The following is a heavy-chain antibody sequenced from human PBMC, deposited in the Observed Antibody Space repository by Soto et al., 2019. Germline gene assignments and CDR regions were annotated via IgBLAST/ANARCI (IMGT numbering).Heavy chain of an antibody. J-gene: IGHJ6*02. D-gene: IGHD3-22*01. V-gene: IGHV3-21*01. Sequence: EVQLVESGGGLVKPGGALRLSCAASGFTFSTYSMNWVRQAPGKGLEWFSSISDSSSYIYYADSVKGRFTISRDNAKNSLYLQMNSLRAEDTAVYYCARYDSSGYYWPYYYYGMDVWGQGTTVTVSS. CDR1: GFTFSTYS. CDR2: ISDSSSYI. CDR3: ARYDSSGYYWPYYYYGMDV.